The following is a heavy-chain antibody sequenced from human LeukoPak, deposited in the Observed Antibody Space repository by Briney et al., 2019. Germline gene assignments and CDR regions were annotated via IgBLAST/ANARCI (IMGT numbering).Heavy chain of an antibody. D-gene: IGHD3-3*01. J-gene: IGHJ6*03. Sequence: GGSLRLSCAASGFTFSNHWMTWVRQAPGKGLECMPPKKQDGSEKLYVNSVRGRFPISRDNAKMSLFPQMNSLRAEDTAVYYCARDNGVVHGVYYMDVWGKGTTVTVS. CDR1: GFTFSNHW. V-gene: IGHV3-7*01. CDR2: KKQDGSEK. CDR3: ARDNGVVHGVYYMDV.